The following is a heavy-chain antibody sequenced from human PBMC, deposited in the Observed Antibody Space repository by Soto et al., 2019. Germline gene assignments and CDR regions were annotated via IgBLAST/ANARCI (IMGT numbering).Heavy chain of an antibody. CDR2: ISYDGSNK. Sequence: GGSLRLSCAASGFTFSSYAMHWVRQAPGKGLEWVAVISYDGSNKYYADSVKGRFTISRDNSKNTLYLQMNSLRAEDTAVYYCARDGRMSWFTMTVVVTLGAFDYWGQGTLVTVSS. CDR3: ARDGRMSWFTMTVVVTLGAFDY. J-gene: IGHJ4*02. V-gene: IGHV3-30-3*01. CDR1: GFTFSSYA. D-gene: IGHD3-22*01.